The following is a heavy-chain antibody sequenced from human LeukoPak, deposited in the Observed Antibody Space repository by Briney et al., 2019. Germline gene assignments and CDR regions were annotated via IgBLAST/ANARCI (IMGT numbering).Heavy chain of an antibody. Sequence: ASVKVSCKASGYTFTCYYIHWVRQAPGQGLAWMGIINPSGGSTSYAQKFQGRVTMTRDTSTSTVYMELSSLRSEDTAVYYCARDAVAGQLFDYWGQGTLVTVSS. CDR3: ARDAVAGQLFDY. CDR1: GYTFTCYY. D-gene: IGHD6-19*01. CDR2: INPSGGST. V-gene: IGHV1-46*01. J-gene: IGHJ4*02.